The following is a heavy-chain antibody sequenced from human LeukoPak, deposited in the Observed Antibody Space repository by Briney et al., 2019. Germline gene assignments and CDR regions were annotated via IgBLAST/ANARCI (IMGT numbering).Heavy chain of an antibody. D-gene: IGHD1-1*01. Sequence: QPGRSLRLSCAASGFTFSNYGMHWVRQAPGKGQEWVAVIWDDGSNEYYADSVKGRFTIFRDNRRNTLYLQMNSLRAEDTAVYSCARDHSGTQDYWGQGALVTVSS. CDR3: ARDHSGTQDY. J-gene: IGHJ4*02. CDR1: GFTFSNYG. CDR2: IWDDGSNE. V-gene: IGHV3-33*01.